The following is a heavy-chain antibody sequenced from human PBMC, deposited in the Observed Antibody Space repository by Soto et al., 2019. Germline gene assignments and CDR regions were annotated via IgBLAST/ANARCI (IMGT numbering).Heavy chain of an antibody. CDR2: IRRIAYGGTT. V-gene: IGHV3-49*04. CDR1: GFNFAAYT. Sequence: GWSLRLSCSASGFNFAAYTMSWVRLTPWKGLEWVGFIRRIAYGGTTDYAASVKGRFTISRDDSRKIVYLQMSRLKIEYTAVYYCSRSLAIDFDSWGQGTLVTVSS. J-gene: IGHJ4*02. CDR3: SRSLAIDFDS.